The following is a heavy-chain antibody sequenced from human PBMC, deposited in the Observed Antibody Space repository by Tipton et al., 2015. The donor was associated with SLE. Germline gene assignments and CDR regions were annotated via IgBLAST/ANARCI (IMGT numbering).Heavy chain of an antibody. CDR1: GGSISSYY. V-gene: IGHV4-59*04. J-gene: IGHJ4*02. D-gene: IGHD6-19*01. CDR2: IYYSGST. CDR3: ATVSSYFDY. Sequence: LRLSCTVSGGSISSYYWSWIRQPPGKGLEWIGYIYYSGSTYDNPSLKSRVTISVDTSKKQFSLKLSSVTAADTAVYYCATVSSYFDYWGQGTLVTVSS.